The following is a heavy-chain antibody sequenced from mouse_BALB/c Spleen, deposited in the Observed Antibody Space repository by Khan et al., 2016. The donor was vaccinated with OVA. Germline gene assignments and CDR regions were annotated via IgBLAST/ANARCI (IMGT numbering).Heavy chain of an antibody. CDR1: GYSITSGYG. V-gene: IGHV3-2*02. Sequence: EVELVESGPGLVKPSQSLSLTCTVTGYSITSGYGWNWIRQFPGNKLEWMGYISYSGSTNYNPSLKSRISITRDTSKNQFFLQLNSVTTEDTATYYCARTARINDWGQGTTLTVAS. CDR3: ARTARIND. J-gene: IGHJ2*01. D-gene: IGHD1-2*01. CDR2: ISYSGST.